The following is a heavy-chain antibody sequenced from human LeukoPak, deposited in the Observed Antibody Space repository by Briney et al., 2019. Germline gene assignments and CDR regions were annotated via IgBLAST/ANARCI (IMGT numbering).Heavy chain of an antibody. D-gene: IGHD4-17*01. CDR1: GYTFTGYY. Sequence: ASVKLSCNASGYTFTGYYLHWVRQAPGQGPEWMGWINPNSGGTNYAQKFPGRSTMTTATSISTASLGLRRLRSEDTAGYCCARVQDYGDYTDYWGRGTLVTVSS. J-gene: IGHJ4*02. V-gene: IGHV1-2*02. CDR3: ARVQDYGDYTDY. CDR2: INPNSGGT.